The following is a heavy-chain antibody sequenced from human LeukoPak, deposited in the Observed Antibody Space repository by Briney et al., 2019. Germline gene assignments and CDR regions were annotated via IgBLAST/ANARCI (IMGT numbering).Heavy chain of an antibody. CDR2: ISGSGGST. CDR1: GFTFSSYA. D-gene: IGHD4-11*01. J-gene: IGHJ6*02. CDR3: AKISPQFPYSNYFYYYYGMDV. Sequence: GGSLRLSCAASGFTFSSYAMSWVRQAPGKGLEWVSAISGSGGSTYYADSVKGRFTISRDNSKSTLYLQMNSLRAEDTAVYYCAKISPQFPYSNYFYYYYGMDVWGQGTTVTVSS. V-gene: IGHV3-23*01.